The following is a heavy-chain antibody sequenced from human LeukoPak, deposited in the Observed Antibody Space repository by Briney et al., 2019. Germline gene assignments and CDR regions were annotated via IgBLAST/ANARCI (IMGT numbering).Heavy chain of an antibody. CDR1: AFTFSSYA. D-gene: IGHD3-16*01. CDR3: ARAGGVK. CDR2: ISYDGSNK. Sequence: RRSLRLSCAASAFTFSSYAMHWFRQAAGKGLEWVAVISYDGSNKYYADSVKGRFTISRDDSKKTLYLQMNSLRAEDTGVYYCARAGGVKGGQGTLVTVS. V-gene: IGHV3-30*04. J-gene: IGHJ4*02.